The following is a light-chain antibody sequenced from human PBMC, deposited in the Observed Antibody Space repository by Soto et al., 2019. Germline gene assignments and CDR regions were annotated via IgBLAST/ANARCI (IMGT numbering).Light chain of an antibody. J-gene: IGKJ5*01. CDR1: QSISSY. V-gene: IGKV1-39*01. CDR3: QQSYSNTRT. CDR2: AAS. Sequence: SPSAVSACVVDRVTITCRASQSISSYLNWYQQKPGKAPKLLIYAASSLQSGVPSRFSGSGSGTDFTLTISSLQPEDFATYYCQQSYSNTRTFGQGTRLDIK.